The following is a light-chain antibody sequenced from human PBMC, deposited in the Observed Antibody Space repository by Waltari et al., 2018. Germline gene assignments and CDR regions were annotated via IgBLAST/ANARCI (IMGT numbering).Light chain of an antibody. Sequence: DIQMTQSPSTLSASVGDRVTITCRASQSINNWLAWYQQKPGKAPKLLIYKTSTLESGVPSSFSGSGYGTEFTLTIRSLQPDDFATYYCQQYNDNSTWTFGQGTKVEVK. CDR2: KTS. J-gene: IGKJ1*01. CDR3: QQYNDNSTWT. CDR1: QSINNW. V-gene: IGKV1-5*03.